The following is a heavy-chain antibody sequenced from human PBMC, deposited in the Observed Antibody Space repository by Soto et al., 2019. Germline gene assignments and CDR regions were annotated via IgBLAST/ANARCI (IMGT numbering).Heavy chain of an antibody. CDR3: ARGLAGWYGIY. CDR1: GYSISSYY. Sequence: QVQLQESGPGLVKPSETLSLTCTVSGYSISSYYWSWIRQPPGKGLEWIGYIYYSGSTKYNPSLESXXTXSXXTSKNQFSLRLSSVTAADTAVYYCARGLAGWYGIYWGQGTLVTVSS. CDR2: IYYSGST. V-gene: IGHV4-59*01. D-gene: IGHD6-19*01. J-gene: IGHJ4*02.